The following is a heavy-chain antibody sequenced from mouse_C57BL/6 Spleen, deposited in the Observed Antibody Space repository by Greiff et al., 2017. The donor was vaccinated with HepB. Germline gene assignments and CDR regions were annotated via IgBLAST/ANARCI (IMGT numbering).Heavy chain of an antibody. CDR1: GYAFSSSW. D-gene: IGHD4-1*01. J-gene: IGHJ4*01. V-gene: IGHV1-82*01. CDR2: IYPGDGDT. CDR3: ARENWNYAMDY. Sequence: QVQLKESGPELVKPGASVKISCKASGYAFSSSWMNWVKQRPGKGLEWIGRIYPGDGDTNYNGKFKGKATLTADKSSSTAYMQLSSLTSEDSAVYFCARENWNYAMDYWGQRTSVTVSS.